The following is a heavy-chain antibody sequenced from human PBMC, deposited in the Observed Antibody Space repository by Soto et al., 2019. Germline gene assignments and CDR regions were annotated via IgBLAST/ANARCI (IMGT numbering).Heavy chain of an antibody. CDR2: ISAYNGNT. V-gene: IGHV1-18*01. CDR1: GYTFTSYG. J-gene: IGHJ5*02. CDR3: VSFSYYYGSGSYEWFDP. D-gene: IGHD3-10*01. Sequence: ASVKVSCKASGYTFTSYGISWVRQAPGQGLEWVGWISAYNGNTNYAQKLQGRVTMTTDTSTSTAYMELRSLRSDDTAVYYCVSFSYYYGSGSYEWFDPWGQGTLVTVSS.